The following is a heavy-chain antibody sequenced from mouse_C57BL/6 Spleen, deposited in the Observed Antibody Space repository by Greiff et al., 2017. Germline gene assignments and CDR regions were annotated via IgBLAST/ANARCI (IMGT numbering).Heavy chain of an antibody. V-gene: IGHV1-64*01. CDR1: GYTFTSYW. J-gene: IGHJ4*01. D-gene: IGHD2-4*01. CDR3: ANLDYYYAMDY. Sequence: QVQLQQPGAELVKPGASVKLSCKASGYTFTSYWMHWVKQRPGQGLEWIGMIHPNSGSTNYNEKFKSKATLTVDKSSSTAYIQLSSLTSEDSAVYYCANLDYYYAMDYWGQGTSVTVSS. CDR2: IHPNSGST.